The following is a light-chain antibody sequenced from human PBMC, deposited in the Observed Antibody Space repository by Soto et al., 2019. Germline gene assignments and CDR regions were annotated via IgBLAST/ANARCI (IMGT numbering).Light chain of an antibody. CDR3: GADHGSGSNFGPRGYV. J-gene: IGLJ1*01. Sequence: QPVLTQPPSASASLGASVTLTCTLSSGYSNYKVDWYQQRPGKGPRFVMRVGTGGIVGSKGDGIPDRFSVLGSGLNRYLTIKNIQEEDESDYHCGADHGSGSNFGPRGYVFGTGTKVTVL. CDR2: VGTGGIVG. CDR1: SGYSNYK. V-gene: IGLV9-49*01.